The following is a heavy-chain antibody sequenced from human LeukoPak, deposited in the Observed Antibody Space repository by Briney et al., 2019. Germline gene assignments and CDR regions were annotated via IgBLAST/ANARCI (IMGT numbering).Heavy chain of an antibody. D-gene: IGHD1-1*01. V-gene: IGHV4-39*01. CDR2: IHYNGAT. CDR3: ARPVPSRLGWFDP. J-gene: IGHJ5*02. CDR1: GGSISNTAYY. Sequence: SETLSLTCTVSGGSISNTAYYWGWIRQSLGKGLEWIAIIHYNGATYYNPSLRSRVLISADTSKNQFSLTLNSVAAADTAVYYCARPVPSRLGWFDPWGQGTLVTVSS.